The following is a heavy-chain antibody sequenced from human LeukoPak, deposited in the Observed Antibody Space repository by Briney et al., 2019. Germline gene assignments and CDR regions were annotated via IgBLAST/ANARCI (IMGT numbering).Heavy chain of an antibody. CDR1: GFTVSSNY. J-gene: IGHJ4*02. V-gene: IGHV3-66*01. CDR2: IYSGGST. CDR3: ARKGGWLVRGYYFDY. D-gene: IGHD6-19*01. Sequence: GGSLRLSCAASGFTVSSNYMSWVRQAPGKGLEWVSVIYSGGSTYYADSVKGRFTISRGNSKNTLYLQMNSLRAEDTAVYYRARKGGWLVRGYYFDYWGQGTLVTVSS.